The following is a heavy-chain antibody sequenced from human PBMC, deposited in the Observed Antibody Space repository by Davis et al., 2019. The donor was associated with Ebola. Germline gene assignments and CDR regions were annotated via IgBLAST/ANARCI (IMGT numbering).Heavy chain of an antibody. V-gene: IGHV3-43*01. CDR1: GFTFNNYT. CDR2: ISWDGGST. CDR3: AKDIAVIAASGGVDV. Sequence: GESLKISCAASGFTFNNYTMHWVRQAPGKGLEWVSLISWDGGSTYYADSVKGRFTISRDNSKNSLYLQMNSLRTEDTALYYCAKDIAVIAASGGVDVWGKGTTVTVSS. J-gene: IGHJ6*04. D-gene: IGHD6-25*01.